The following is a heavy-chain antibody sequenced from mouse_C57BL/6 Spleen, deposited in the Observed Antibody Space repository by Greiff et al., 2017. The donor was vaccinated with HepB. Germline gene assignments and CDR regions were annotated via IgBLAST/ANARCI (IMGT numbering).Heavy chain of an antibody. D-gene: IGHD2-1*01. CDR1: GYAFSSSW. J-gene: IGHJ2*01. CDR2: IYPGDGDT. V-gene: IGHV1-82*01. CDR3: ARKYYGNYFDY. Sequence: QVQLQQSGPELVKPGASVKISCKASGYAFSSSWMNWVKQRPGKGLEWIGRIYPGDGDTNYNGKFKGKATLTADNSSSTAYMQLSSLTSEDSAVYFCARKYYGNYFDYWGQGTTHTVSS.